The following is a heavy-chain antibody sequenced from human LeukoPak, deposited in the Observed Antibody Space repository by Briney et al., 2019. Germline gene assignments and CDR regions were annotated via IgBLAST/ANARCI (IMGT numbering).Heavy chain of an antibody. J-gene: IGHJ4*02. CDR3: AKLDSSSSADY. V-gene: IGHV3-30*18. CDR2: ISYDGSNK. Sequence: GRPLRLSCAASGFTLSSYGMHWVRQAPGKGLEWVAVISYDGSNKYYADSVKGRFTISRDNSKNTLYLQMNSLRAEDTAVYYCAKLDSSSSADYWGQGTLVTVSS. CDR1: GFTLSSYG. D-gene: IGHD6-6*01.